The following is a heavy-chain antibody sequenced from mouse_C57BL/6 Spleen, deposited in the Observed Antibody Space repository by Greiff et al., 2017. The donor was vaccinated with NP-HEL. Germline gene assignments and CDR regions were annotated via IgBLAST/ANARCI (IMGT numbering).Heavy chain of an antibody. D-gene: IGHD3-2*02. V-gene: IGHV2-5*01. CDR3: AKNGYSSGYFDY. CDR2: IWRGGST. CDR1: GFSLTSYG. Sequence: VKLMESGPGLVQPSQSLSITCTVSGFSLTSYGVHWVRQSPGKGLEWLGVIWRGGSTDYNAAFMSRLSITKDNSKSQVFFKMNSLQADDTAIYYCAKNGYSSGYFDYWGQGTTLTVSS. J-gene: IGHJ2*01.